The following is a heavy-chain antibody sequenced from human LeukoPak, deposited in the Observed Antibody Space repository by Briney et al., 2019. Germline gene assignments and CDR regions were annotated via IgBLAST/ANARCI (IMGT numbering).Heavy chain of an antibody. Sequence: GGSLRLSCAASGFTFSSYSMNWVRQAPGKGLEWVSSISSSSSYIYYADSVKGRFTISRDNAKNSLYLQMNSLRAEDTAVYYCARPRSSYYYGSGSYYNYWGQGTLVTVSS. D-gene: IGHD3-10*01. CDR2: ISSSSSYI. CDR3: ARPRSSYYYGSGSYYNY. CDR1: GFTFSSYS. J-gene: IGHJ4*02. V-gene: IGHV3-21*01.